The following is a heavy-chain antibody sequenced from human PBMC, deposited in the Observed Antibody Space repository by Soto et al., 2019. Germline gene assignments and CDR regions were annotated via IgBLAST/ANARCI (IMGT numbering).Heavy chain of an antibody. J-gene: IGHJ6*02. Sequence: GASVKVSCKASGGTLSSYAISWVRQAPGQGLEWMGGIIPIFGTANYAQKFQGRVTITADESTSTAYMELSSLRSEDTAVYYCARDGTTVTTFYYYGMDVWGQGTTVTVSS. CDR2: IIPIFGTA. D-gene: IGHD4-17*01. V-gene: IGHV1-69*13. CDR1: GGTLSSYA. CDR3: ARDGTTVTTFYYYGMDV.